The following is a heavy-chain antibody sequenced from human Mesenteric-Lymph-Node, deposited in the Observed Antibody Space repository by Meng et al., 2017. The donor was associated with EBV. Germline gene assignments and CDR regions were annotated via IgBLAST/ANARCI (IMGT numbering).Heavy chain of an antibody. J-gene: IGHJ4*02. V-gene: IGHV4-39*07. CDR2: IYYSGST. CDR1: GGSISSSSYY. D-gene: IGHD4-17*01. Sequence: QRQLQESRPGLVKPSETLSLTCTVSGGSISSSSYYWGWIRQPPGKGLEWIGSIYYSGSTYYNPSLKSRVTISVDTSKNQFSLKLSSVTAADTAVYYCARDLAGYGDYFLYWGQGTLVTVSS. CDR3: ARDLAGYGDYFLY.